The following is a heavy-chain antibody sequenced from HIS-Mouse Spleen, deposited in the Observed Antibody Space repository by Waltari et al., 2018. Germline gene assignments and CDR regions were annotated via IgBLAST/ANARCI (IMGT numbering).Heavy chain of an antibody. CDR2: IIPILGIA. V-gene: IGHV1-69*04. J-gene: IGHJ3*02. CDR1: GGTSSSYA. CDR3: AREKESNDAFDI. Sequence: QVQLVQPGAEVKKPGCSVKVSCQASGGTSSSYAISWVRQAPGQGLEWMGRIIPILGIANYAQKFQGRVTITADKSTSTAYMELSSLRSEDTAVYYCAREKESNDAFDIWGQGTMVTVSS. D-gene: IGHD3-10*01.